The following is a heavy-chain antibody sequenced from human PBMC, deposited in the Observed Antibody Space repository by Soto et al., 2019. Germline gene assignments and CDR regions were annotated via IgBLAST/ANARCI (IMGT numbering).Heavy chain of an antibody. D-gene: IGHD5-18*01. CDR1: GFTFSSYA. CDR2: ISGSGGST. Sequence: PGGSLRLSCAASGFTFSSYAMSWVRQAPGKGLEWVSAISGSGGSTYYADSVKGRFTISRDNSKNTLYLQMNSLRAEDTAVYYCAKDRKDEVAAMGEKGPFVYWGQGTLVTVSS. CDR3: AKDRKDEVAAMGEKGPFVY. V-gene: IGHV3-23*01. J-gene: IGHJ4*02.